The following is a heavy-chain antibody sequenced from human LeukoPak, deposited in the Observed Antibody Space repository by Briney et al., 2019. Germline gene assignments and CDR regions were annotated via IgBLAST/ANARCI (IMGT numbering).Heavy chain of an antibody. CDR2: ISTSSSYT. Sequence: GGSLRLPCAASGFTFSDYYMTWIRQAPGKGLEWVSHISTSSSYTNYADSVKGRFTISRDNAKNSLYLQMNSLRAEDTAVYYCARALSRWFDPWGQGTLVSVSP. V-gene: IGHV3-11*06. CDR1: GFTFSDYY. J-gene: IGHJ5*02. CDR3: ARALSRWFDP.